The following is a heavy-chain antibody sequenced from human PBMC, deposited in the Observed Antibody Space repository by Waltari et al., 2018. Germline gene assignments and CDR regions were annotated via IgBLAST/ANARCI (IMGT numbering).Heavy chain of an antibody. CDR3: ARVPSRVYAVTRVLHAFDI. Sequence: QVQLQQWGAGLLKPSETLSLTCAVYGGSFSGYYWSWIRQPPGKGLGWIGEINHSGSTNYNPSLKSRVTISVDTSKNQFSLKLSSGTAADTAVYYCARVPSRVYAVTRVLHAFDIWGQGTMVTVSS. CDR1: GGSFSGYY. J-gene: IGHJ3*02. CDR2: INHSGST. D-gene: IGHD4-17*01. V-gene: IGHV4-34*01.